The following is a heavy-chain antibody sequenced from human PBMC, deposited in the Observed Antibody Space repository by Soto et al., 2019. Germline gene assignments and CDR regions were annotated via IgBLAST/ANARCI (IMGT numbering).Heavy chain of an antibody. Sequence: EVQLVESGGGLVQPGRSLRLSCAASSFTFGDYAMHWVRQTPGKGLEWVACISWDSGNIVYVDSVEGRFTISRDNAKNSLFLQMNRLSPEDRAFYYCTKGYTTSCFARFDYWGQGALVTVSS. CDR2: ISWDSGNI. CDR1: SFTFGDYA. D-gene: IGHD2-2*01. CDR3: TKGYTTSCFARFDY. J-gene: IGHJ4*02. V-gene: IGHV3-9*01.